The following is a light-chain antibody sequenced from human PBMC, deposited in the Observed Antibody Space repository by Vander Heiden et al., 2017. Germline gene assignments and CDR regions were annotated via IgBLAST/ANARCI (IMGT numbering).Light chain of an antibody. Sequence: EIELTQSPATLSLSPGERATLSCRASQTFSSSYLGWLQQRPGQPPRLLIFGTDRRATGIPDRFSGSGSETDFTLTISRLEPEDFAVYYCHQYGSTPWTFGQGTKVEMK. CDR2: GTD. J-gene: IGKJ1*01. V-gene: IGKV3-20*01. CDR1: QTFSSSY. CDR3: HQYGSTPWT.